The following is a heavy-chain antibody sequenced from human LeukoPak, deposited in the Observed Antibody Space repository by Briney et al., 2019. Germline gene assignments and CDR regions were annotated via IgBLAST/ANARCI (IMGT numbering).Heavy chain of an antibody. CDR1: GFTFITYN. Sequence: PGGSLRLSCAASGFTFITYNMNWVRQAPGKGLEWVSSISSTSSSYRYYADSVKGRFTISRDNAKNSLYLQMNSLRAEDTAVYYCARDLEHSGNFYRPSYDYWGQGILVTVSS. CDR3: ARDLEHSGNFYRPSYDY. J-gene: IGHJ4*02. CDR2: ISSTSSSYR. D-gene: IGHD3-10*01. V-gene: IGHV3-21*01.